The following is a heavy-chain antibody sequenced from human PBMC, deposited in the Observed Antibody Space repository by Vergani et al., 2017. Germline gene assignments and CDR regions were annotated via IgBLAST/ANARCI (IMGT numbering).Heavy chain of an antibody. D-gene: IGHD5-12*01. CDR1: GFTFSNAW. V-gene: IGHV3-15*01. CDR3: AKDGLGGYDLRNWYYYYMDV. CDR2: IKSKTDGGTT. Sequence: EVQLVESGGGLVKPGGSLRLSCAASGFTFSNAWMSWVRQAPGKGLEWVGRIKSKTDGGTTDYAAPVKGRFTISRDDSKNTLYLQMNSLRAEDTAVYYCAKDGLGGYDLRNWYYYYMDVWGKGTTVTVSS. J-gene: IGHJ6*03.